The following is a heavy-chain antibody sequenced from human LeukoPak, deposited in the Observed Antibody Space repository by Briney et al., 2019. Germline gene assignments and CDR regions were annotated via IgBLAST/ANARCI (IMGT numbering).Heavy chain of an antibody. J-gene: IGHJ4*02. Sequence: AETVSLTCTVSGGSLSSSRYYWGWVRQPPGKGRERIGRSYYYRSPPFNPSLKSRVTISVDTAKNQFSLKLSSVTAADTAVYYCARVKLSPENVIEYWGQGTLVTVSS. CDR3: ARVKLSPENVIEY. D-gene: IGHD3-16*01. V-gene: IGHV4-39*07. CDR2: SYYYRSP. CDR1: GGSLSSSRYY.